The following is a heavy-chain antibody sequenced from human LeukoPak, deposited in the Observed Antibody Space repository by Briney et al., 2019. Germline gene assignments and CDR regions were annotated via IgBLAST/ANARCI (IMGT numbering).Heavy chain of an antibody. CDR2: INSDGIST. V-gene: IGHV3-74*01. CDR3: TRSSGNAHYFDY. D-gene: IGHD3-3*01. CDR1: GFTLCSYW. Sequence: GGSLRLSCVASGFTLCSYWMHWVRQVPEKGLVWVSRINSDGISTRYVDSVKGRFTISRDSAKNTLYLQMNSLSPDDTAVYYCTRSSGNAHYFDYWGQGALVTVSS. J-gene: IGHJ4*02.